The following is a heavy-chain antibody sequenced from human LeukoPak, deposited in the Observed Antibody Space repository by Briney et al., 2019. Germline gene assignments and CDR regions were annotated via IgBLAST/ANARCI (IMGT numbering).Heavy chain of an antibody. CDR2: ISSDGNDQ. CDR3: AKARTGAYDAFDI. CDR1: GFTFNRYA. D-gene: IGHD7-27*01. Sequence: GGSLRLSCAASGFTFNRYAIHWVRQAPGKGLEWVTVISSDGNDQHYADSVKGRFTISRDNSKNTLSLQMNSLRAEDTAIYYCAKARTGAYDAFDIWGQGTMVTVSS. V-gene: IGHV3-30-3*01. J-gene: IGHJ3*02.